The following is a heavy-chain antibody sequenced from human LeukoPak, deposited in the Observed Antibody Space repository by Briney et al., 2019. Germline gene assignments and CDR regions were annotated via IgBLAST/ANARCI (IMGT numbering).Heavy chain of an antibody. CDR3: ARAHSSSWEY. CDR1: GFTFSRHW. J-gene: IGHJ4*02. Sequence: GGSLRLSCTASGFTFSRHWMSWVRQAPGKGLEWVANIKQDGSEKNYVDSVRGRFTISRDNAKNSVYLQMNSLRVEDTAVYFCARAHSSSWEYWGQGALVTVSS. V-gene: IGHV3-7*01. D-gene: IGHD6-13*01. CDR2: IKQDGSEK.